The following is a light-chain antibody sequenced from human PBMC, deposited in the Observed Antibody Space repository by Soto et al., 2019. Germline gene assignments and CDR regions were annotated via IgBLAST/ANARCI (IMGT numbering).Light chain of an antibody. CDR2: GAS. J-gene: IGKJ2*01. CDR3: QQYNNWPYT. Sequence: ETLMTQSPVTLSVSPGERATLSCRASQSISSDLAWYQQKPGQAPRLLIYGASTRATGVPARFSGSGSGTEFTLTISSLQSEDFAVYYCQQYNNWPYTFGRGTKLEIK. V-gene: IGKV3-15*01. CDR1: QSISSD.